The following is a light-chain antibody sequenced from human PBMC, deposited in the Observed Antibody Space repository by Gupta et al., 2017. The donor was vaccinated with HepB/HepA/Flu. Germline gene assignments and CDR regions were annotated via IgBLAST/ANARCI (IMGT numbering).Light chain of an antibody. J-gene: IGKJ4*01. Sequence: EIVLTQSPATLSLSPGERATLSCRASQSINNYLAWYQQKPGQAPRLLIYDASNRATGIPARFIGSGSGTDFTLTISSLETEDFAIYYCQQRSDWPPLTFGGGTKLEIK. V-gene: IGKV3-11*01. CDR2: DAS. CDR3: QQRSDWPPLT. CDR1: QSINNY.